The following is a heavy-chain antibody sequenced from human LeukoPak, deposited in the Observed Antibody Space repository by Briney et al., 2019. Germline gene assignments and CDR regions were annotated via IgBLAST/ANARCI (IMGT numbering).Heavy chain of an antibody. D-gene: IGHD3-3*01. CDR2: INPDESEK. CDR3: ARFCGSAYDS. V-gene: IGHV3-7*01. J-gene: IGHJ4*02. CDR1: GFTFSTYW. Sequence: PGGSLRLSCAASGFTFSTYWMRWVRQAPGKGLEWVANINPDESEKYYVDSVKGRFTISRDNGKNSLYLQMNSLRAEDTAVYYCARFCGSAYDSWGLGTLVTVSS.